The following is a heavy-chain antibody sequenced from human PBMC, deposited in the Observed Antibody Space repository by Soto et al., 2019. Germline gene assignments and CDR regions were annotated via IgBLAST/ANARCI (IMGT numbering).Heavy chain of an antibody. Sequence: PSETLSLTCTVSGGSISSLYRSWIRQPPGKGLEWIGYIYYSGSTNYNPSLKSRVTISVDTSKNQFSLKLSSVTAADTAVYYCAGLYGAGVVIQNRYYFDYWGQGTLVTVSS. D-gene: IGHD3-3*01. CDR1: GGSISSLY. V-gene: IGHV4-59*11. CDR2: IYYSGST. J-gene: IGHJ4*02. CDR3: AGLYGAGVVIQNRYYFDY.